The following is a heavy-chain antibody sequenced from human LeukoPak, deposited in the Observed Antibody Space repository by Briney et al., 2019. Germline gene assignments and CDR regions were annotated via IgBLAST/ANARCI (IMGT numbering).Heavy chain of an antibody. J-gene: IGHJ4*02. CDR2: IYHSGST. CDR1: GYSISSGYY. CDR3: ARENVVAATPPD. D-gene: IGHD2-15*01. Sequence: SETLSLTCTVSGYSISSGYYWGWIRQPPGKGLEWIGSIYHSGSTYYNPSLKSRVTISVDTSKNQFSLKLSSVTAADTAVYYCARENVVAATPPDWGQGTLVTVSS. V-gene: IGHV4-38-2*02.